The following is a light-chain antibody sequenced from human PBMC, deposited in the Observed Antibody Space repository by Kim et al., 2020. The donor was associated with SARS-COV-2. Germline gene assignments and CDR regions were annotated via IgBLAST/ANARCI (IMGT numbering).Light chain of an antibody. J-gene: IGKJ2*01. Sequence: LSWSPGERPTLSGRASQSVTSYLAWYQQNPAQAPRLLIYDASNRATGIPARFSGSGSGTDFTLTISSLEPEDFAVYYCQQRSNWPTFGQGTKLEI. CDR3: QQRSNWPT. CDR1: QSVTSY. CDR2: DAS. V-gene: IGKV3-11*01.